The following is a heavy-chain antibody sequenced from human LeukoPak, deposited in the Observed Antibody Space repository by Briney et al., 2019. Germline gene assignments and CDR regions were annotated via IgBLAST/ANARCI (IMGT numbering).Heavy chain of an antibody. CDR3: ARGDAMDV. J-gene: IGHJ6*02. V-gene: IGHV1-2*06. CDR2: INPNSGDT. Sequence: GASVRVSCKASGYTFSGYYVQWERQAPGQGLEWMGRINPNSGDTNYAQKFQGRVTLTRDTSVSTAYMELSRLRSDDTAVYYCARGDAMDVWGPGVTVTVSS. CDR1: GYTFSGYY.